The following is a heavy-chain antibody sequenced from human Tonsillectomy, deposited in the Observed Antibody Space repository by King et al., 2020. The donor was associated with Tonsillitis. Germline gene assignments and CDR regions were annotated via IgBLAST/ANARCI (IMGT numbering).Heavy chain of an antibody. CDR1: GFTFSGSA. J-gene: IGHJ3*02. CDR2: SRSKANSYAT. D-gene: IGHD3-3*01. Sequence: VQLVESGGGLVQPGGSLNLSCAASGFTFSGSAMQWVRQASGKGLEWVGRSRSKANSYATAYAASVKGRFTISRDDSKNTAYLQMNSLKTEDTAVYYCTRLSFLESFDIWGQGTMVTVSS. CDR3: TRLSFLESFDI. V-gene: IGHV3-73*02.